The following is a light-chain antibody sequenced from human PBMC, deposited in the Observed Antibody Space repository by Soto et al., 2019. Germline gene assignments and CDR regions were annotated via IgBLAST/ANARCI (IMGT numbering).Light chain of an antibody. V-gene: IGLV1-44*01. Sequence: QSVLTQPPSASGTPGQRVTISCSGSSSNIGSNTVKWYQQLPGTAPKFLIHSDNQRPYGVPDRVSGSRSGTSASLAISGLQSEDEADYYCAAWDGSLNGGVFGGGTKLTVL. CDR3: AAWDGSLNGGV. J-gene: IGLJ3*02. CDR1: SSNIGSNT. CDR2: SDN.